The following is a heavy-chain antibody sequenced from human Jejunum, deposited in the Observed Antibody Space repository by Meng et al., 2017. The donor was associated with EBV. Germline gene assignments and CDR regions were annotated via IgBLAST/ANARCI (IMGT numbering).Heavy chain of an antibody. J-gene: IGHJ4*02. V-gene: IGHV3-74*01. D-gene: IGHD3-10*01. CDR3: ATGQGDSRYYFDS. CDR1: GFTLSTYW. Sequence: VQPVGSGGGLVQPGESLRLSCAASGFTLSTYWMHWVRQAPGKGLVWVSRISSDGRSITYADSVKGRFTISRDNAKNTLYLQMNSLRVEDTAVYYCATGQGDSRYYFDSWSQGTLVTVSS. CDR2: ISSDGRSI.